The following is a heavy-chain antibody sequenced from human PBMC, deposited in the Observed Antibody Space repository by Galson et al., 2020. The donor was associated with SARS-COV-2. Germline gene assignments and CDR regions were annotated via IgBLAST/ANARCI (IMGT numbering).Heavy chain of an antibody. CDR1: GFSLTTSGVG. Sequence: SGPTLVKPTQTLTLTCSFSGFSLTTSGVGVAWIRQPPGKALEWLALIYWDDGKRYSPSLKNRLTITKDTSQNQVVLTMTNMDPVDTATYYCAHHYTLLLSFGELLPRGFDYWGQGTLVTVSS. J-gene: IGHJ4*02. CDR3: AHHYTLLLSFGELLPRGFDY. CDR2: IYWDDGK. V-gene: IGHV2-5*02. D-gene: IGHD3-10*01.